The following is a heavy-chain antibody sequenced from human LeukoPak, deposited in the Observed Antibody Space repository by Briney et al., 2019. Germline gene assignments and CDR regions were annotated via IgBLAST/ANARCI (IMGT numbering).Heavy chain of an antibody. CDR3: ARVLSSYSSSWYRLNYYGMDV. Sequence: ASVKVSCKASGYTFTSYDINWVRQATGQGLERMGWMNPNSGNTGYAQKFQGRVTMTRNTSISTAYMELSSLRSEDTAVYYCARVLSSYSSSWYRLNYYGMDVWGQGTTVTVSS. J-gene: IGHJ6*02. CDR2: MNPNSGNT. V-gene: IGHV1-8*01. D-gene: IGHD6-13*01. CDR1: GYTFTSYD.